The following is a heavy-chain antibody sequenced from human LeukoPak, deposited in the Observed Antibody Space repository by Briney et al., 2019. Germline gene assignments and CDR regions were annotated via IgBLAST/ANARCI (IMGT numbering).Heavy chain of an antibody. CDR2: IYYSGST. Sequence: ASETLSLTCTVSGGSISSYYWSWIRQPPGKGLEWIGYIYYSGSTNYNPSPKSRVTISVDTSKNQFSLKLSSVTAADTAVYYCARGGRSIAVAGPDYWGQGTLVTVSS. CDR3: ARGGRSIAVAGPDY. D-gene: IGHD6-19*01. CDR1: GGSISSYY. J-gene: IGHJ4*02. V-gene: IGHV4-59*01.